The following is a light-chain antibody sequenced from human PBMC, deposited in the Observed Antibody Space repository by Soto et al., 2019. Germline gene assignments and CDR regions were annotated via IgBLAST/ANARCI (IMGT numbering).Light chain of an antibody. CDR3: QSYDSSLNVVV. V-gene: IGLV1-40*01. CDR2: GNN. CDR1: SSDIGAGYD. Sequence: QCVLTQTPSVYGAPGQRVTISCTGSSSDIGAGYDVHWYQQLPGTAPKLLIHGNNNRPSGVPDRFSGSKSGTSASLAITGLQAEDEAYYYCQSYDSSLNVVVFGGGTKVTVL. J-gene: IGLJ2*01.